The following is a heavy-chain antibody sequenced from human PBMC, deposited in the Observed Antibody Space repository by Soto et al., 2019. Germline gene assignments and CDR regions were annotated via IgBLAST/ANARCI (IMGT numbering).Heavy chain of an antibody. J-gene: IGHJ5*02. D-gene: IGHD2-15*01. CDR2: TYYRSKWYN. V-gene: IGHV6-1*01. CDR1: GDSVSSNSAA. Sequence: PSQTLSLTCAISGDSVSSNSAAWNWIRQSPSRGLEWLGRTYYRSKWYNDYAVSVKSRITINPDTSKNQFSLQLNSVTPEDTAVYYCARAYCSGGSGWAWSSWFYPRAQRTPVPVSS. CDR3: ARAYCSGGSGWAWSSWFYP.